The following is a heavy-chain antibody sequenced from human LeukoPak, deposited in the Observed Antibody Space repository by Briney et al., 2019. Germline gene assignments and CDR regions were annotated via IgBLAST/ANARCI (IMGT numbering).Heavy chain of an antibody. CDR2: IYSGGST. CDR1: GFTVSSNY. V-gene: IGHV3-53*05. D-gene: IGHD5-24*01. Sequence: PGRSLRLSCAASGFTVSSNYMSWVRQAPGKGLEWVSVIYSGGSTYYADSVKGRFTISRDNAKNSLYLQMNSLRPEDTALYYCAKTDMATNWGYYYYGMDVWGQGTTVTVSS. J-gene: IGHJ6*02. CDR3: AKTDMATNWGYYYYGMDV.